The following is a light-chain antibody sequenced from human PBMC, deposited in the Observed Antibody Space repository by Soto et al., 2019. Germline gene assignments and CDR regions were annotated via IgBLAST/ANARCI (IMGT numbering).Light chain of an antibody. CDR2: EVS. CDR3: QVWASTAEFFV. J-gene: IGLJ1*01. CDR1: SSDVGAYDS. V-gene: IGLV2-8*01. Sequence: QSALTQTPSASGSPGQSVTISCTGTSSDVGAYDSVSWYQHHPGKAPKALIYEVSKRPSGVPDRFSGSKSGNTASLTISRVDAGDEADYYCQVWASTAEFFVFGSGTKVTVL.